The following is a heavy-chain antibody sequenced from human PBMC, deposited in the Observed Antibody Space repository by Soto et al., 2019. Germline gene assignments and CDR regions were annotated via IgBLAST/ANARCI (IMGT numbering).Heavy chain of an antibody. V-gene: IGHV5-51*01. Sequence: GESLKISCQGSGYTFTNYWIGWVRQMPGKGLEWMGIIYPGDSDTRYSPSFEGQVIISVDRSRGTAFLEWSSLKASDTAMYYCARPGAPTDTVVYDFWGQGTQVTVSS. J-gene: IGHJ4*02. CDR1: GYTFTNYW. CDR2: IYPGDSDT. CDR3: ARPGAPTDTVVYDF. D-gene: IGHD5-18*01.